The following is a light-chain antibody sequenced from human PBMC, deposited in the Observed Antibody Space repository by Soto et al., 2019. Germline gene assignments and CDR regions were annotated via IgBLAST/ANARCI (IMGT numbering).Light chain of an antibody. CDR3: QQYGSSPWT. Sequence: EIVLTQSPATLSFSPGERATLSCGASQSVSNSYLAWYQQKPGLAPRLLIYDASSTATGIPDRFSGSGSGTEFTLTISRLEPEDFAVYYCQQYGSSPWTFGQGTKLEIK. CDR1: QSVSNSY. V-gene: IGKV3D-20*01. J-gene: IGKJ2*01. CDR2: DAS.